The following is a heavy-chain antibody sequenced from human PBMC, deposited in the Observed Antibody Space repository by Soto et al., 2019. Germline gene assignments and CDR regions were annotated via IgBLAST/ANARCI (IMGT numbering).Heavy chain of an antibody. J-gene: IGHJ4*02. Sequence: SATLSLTCTVSGGSISSGGYYWSWIRQHPGKGLEWIVYIYYSGSTYYNPSLKSRVTISVDTSKNQFSLKLSSVTAADTAVYYCARSEGEAWCSGGSCYRRDYYFDYWGQGTLVTVSS. D-gene: IGHD2-15*01. CDR3: ARSEGEAWCSGGSCYRRDYYFDY. CDR2: IYYSGST. CDR1: GGSISSGGYY. V-gene: IGHV4-31*03.